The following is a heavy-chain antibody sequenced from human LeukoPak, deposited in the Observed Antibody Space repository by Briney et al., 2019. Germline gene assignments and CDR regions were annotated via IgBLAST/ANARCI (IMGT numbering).Heavy chain of an antibody. CDR3: ARVPVFCSSTSCLNYFDY. D-gene: IGHD2-2*01. V-gene: IGHV1-2*02. CDR2: INPNSGGT. CDR1: GYTFTGYY. J-gene: IGHJ4*02. Sequence: ASVKVSCKASGYTFTGYYMHWVRQAPGQGLEWMGWINPNSGGTNYAQKFQARVTMTRDTSITTAYMELSGLKSDDTAMYYCARVPVFCSSTSCLNYFDYWGQGTLVTVSS.